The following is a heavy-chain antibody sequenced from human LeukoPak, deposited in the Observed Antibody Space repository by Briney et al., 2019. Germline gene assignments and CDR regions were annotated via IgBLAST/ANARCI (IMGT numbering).Heavy chain of an antibody. CDR3: ARDRYYGSGSYYYDY. CDR2: IYYSGST. J-gene: IGHJ4*02. V-gene: IGHV4-39*07. Sequence: PSETLSLTCTVSGGSISSSSYYWGWIRQPPGKGLEWIGSIYYSGSTYYNPSLKSRVTISVDTSKNQFSLKLSSVTAADTAVYYCARDRYYGSGSYYYDYWGQGTLVTVSS. D-gene: IGHD3-10*01. CDR1: GGSISSSSYY.